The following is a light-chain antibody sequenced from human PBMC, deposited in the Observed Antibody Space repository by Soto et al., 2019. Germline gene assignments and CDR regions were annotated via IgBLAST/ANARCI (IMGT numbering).Light chain of an antibody. J-gene: IGLJ3*02. CDR3: SLCTTNNTL. CDR1: SSDVGQYNR. V-gene: IGLV2-18*01. CDR2: EVN. Sequence: QSALTQPPSVSGSPGQSVTISCTGTSSDVGQYNRVSWYQQPPGTAPKLLIYEVNYRPSGVPDRFSGSKSGNTASPTISGLQAEDEADYYCSLCTTNNTLFGGGTKLTVL.